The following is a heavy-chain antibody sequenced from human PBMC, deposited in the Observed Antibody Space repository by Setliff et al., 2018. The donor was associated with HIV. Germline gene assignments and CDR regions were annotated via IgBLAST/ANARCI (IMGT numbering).Heavy chain of an antibody. CDR2: IYYMGRT. D-gene: IGHD2-2*01. V-gene: IGHV4-59*01. Sequence: SETLSLTCTVSGGSISGSVWSWVRQPPGKGLEFVGYIYYMGRTTYNPSLKSRLTISVDKSKSQFSLKVRSVTAADTAVYYCARMDSSTWPDYYFYGMDVWGQGTTVTVSS. CDR3: ARMDSSTWPDYYFYGMDV. CDR1: GGSISGSV. J-gene: IGHJ6*02.